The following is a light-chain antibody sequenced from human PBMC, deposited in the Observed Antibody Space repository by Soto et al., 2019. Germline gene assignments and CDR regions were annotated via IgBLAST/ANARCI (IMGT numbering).Light chain of an antibody. V-gene: IGKV3-11*01. CDR2: DAS. CDR1: QSVSSY. Sequence: EIVLTQSPATLSLSPGERATLSCRASQSVSSYLAWYQQKPGQAPRLLIYDASNRATGIPARFSGSGSGTDFTLTVSGLEPDAVAVYCCQQRSDWPSTFGGGTKVQSK. CDR3: QQRSDWPST. J-gene: IGKJ4*01.